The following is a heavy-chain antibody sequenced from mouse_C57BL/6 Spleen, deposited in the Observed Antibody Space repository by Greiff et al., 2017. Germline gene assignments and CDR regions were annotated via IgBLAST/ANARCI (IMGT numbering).Heavy chain of an antibody. CDR1: GYTFTSSW. J-gene: IGHJ4*01. Sequence: QVQLQQPGAELVKPGASVKMSCKASGYTFTSSWITWVKQRPGQGLEWIGDIYPGSGSTNYNEKFKSKATLTVDTSSSTAYMQLSSLTSEDSAVYYCAREGLLLTFYAMDYWGQGTSVTVYS. CDR2: IYPGSGST. D-gene: IGHD2-3*01. V-gene: IGHV1-55*01. CDR3: AREGLLLTFYAMDY.